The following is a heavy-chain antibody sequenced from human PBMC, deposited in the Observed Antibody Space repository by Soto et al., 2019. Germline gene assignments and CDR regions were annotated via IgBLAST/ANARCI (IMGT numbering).Heavy chain of an antibody. CDR3: ARAGSYRFDY. D-gene: IGHD3-10*01. CDR1: GFTFSSYW. CDR2: INTDGSSI. V-gene: IGHV3-74*01. Sequence: EVQLVESGGGLVQPGGSLRLSCAASGFTFSSYWMHWVRQAPGKGLVWVSRINTDGSSISNADSVKGRFTISRDNAKNTLYLQMNSLRAEEPAVYYCARAGSYRFDYWGQGTLVIVSS. J-gene: IGHJ4*02.